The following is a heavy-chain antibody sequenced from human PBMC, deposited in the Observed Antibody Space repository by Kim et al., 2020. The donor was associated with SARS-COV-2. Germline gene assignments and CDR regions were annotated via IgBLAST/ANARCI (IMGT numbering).Heavy chain of an antibody. Sequence: NPSLQSRGTISVDTSKNQFSLKLSSVTAADTAVYYCARVRAVAGRYYFDYWGQGTLVTVSS. CDR3: ARVRAVAGRYYFDY. J-gene: IGHJ4*02. V-gene: IGHV4-59*01. D-gene: IGHD6-19*01.